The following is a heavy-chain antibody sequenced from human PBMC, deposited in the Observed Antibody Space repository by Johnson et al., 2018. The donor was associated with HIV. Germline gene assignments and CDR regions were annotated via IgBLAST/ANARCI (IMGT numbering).Heavy chain of an antibody. CDR2: ISWNSGSI. J-gene: IGHJ3*01. CDR1: GFTFDDYA. Sequence: VESGGGLVQPGRSLRLSCAASGFTFDDYAMHWVRQAPGKGLEWVSGISWNSGSIGYADSVKGRFTISRDNAKNSLYLQMNSLRAEDTALYYCAKATGWGKPPGVWGQVTMVTV. CDR3: AKATGWGKPPGV. D-gene: IGHD3-16*01. V-gene: IGHV3-9*01.